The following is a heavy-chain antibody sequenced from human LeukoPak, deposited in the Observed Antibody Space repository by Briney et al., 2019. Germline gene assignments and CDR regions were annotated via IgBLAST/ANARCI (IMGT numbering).Heavy chain of an antibody. CDR1: GGSISSSSYY. J-gene: IGHJ4*02. Sequence: SETLSLTCTVSGGSISSSSYYWGWIRQPPGKGLEWIGYIYYSGSTNYNPSLKSRVTISVDTSKNQFSLKLSSVTAADTAVYYCARTIFGVVISPAFDYWGQGTLVTVSS. CDR2: IYYSGST. CDR3: ARTIFGVVISPAFDY. D-gene: IGHD3-3*01. V-gene: IGHV4-61*05.